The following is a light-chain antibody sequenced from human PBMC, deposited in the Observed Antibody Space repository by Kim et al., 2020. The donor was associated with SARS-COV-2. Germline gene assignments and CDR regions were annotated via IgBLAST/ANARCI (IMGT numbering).Light chain of an antibody. CDR3: QQRGSLPPALT. CDR2: DAA. V-gene: IGKV3-11*01. CDR1: HNIDIS. Sequence: PWESATLSCRASHNIDISLAWYQQTPGQAPRLLIYDAAVRAAGIPEKFSGSGSGTDFTLTIGSLAPEDFAIYYCQQRGSLPPALTFGGGTKVDIK. J-gene: IGKJ4*01.